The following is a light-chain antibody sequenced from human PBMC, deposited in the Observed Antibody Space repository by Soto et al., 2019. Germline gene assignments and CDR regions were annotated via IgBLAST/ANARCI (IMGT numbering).Light chain of an antibody. V-gene: IGKV1-27*01. J-gene: IGKJ1*01. CDR2: GAS. CDR3: QKYDSAPWT. CDR1: QGISNY. Sequence: EIQMTQSPSSLSASVGDRVTITCRASQGISNYLAWYQQKPGKVPKLLIYGASTLQSGVPSRLSGSGSGTDFTLIINSLQPEDVPTYYCQKYDSAPWTFGQGTKVEI.